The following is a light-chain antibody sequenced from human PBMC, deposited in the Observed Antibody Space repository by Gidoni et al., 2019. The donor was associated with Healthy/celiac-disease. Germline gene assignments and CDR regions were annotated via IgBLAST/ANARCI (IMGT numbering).Light chain of an antibody. V-gene: IGLV1-47*01. CDR3: AAWDDSLSGREV. CDR1: SSNIGSNY. CDR2: RNN. Sequence: QSVLTHPPSASGTPGQRVTISCSGSSSNIGSNYVYWYQQFPGTAPKLLIYRNNQRPSGVPDRFSGSKSGTSASLAISGLRSEDEADYYCAAWDDSLSGREVFGGGTKLTVL. J-gene: IGLJ2*01.